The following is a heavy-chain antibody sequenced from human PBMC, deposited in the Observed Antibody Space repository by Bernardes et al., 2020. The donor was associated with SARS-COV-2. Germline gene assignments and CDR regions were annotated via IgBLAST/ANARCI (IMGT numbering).Heavy chain of an antibody. CDR2: LYYTGST. CDR3: ARGFDY. V-gene: IGHV4-59*01. J-gene: IGHJ4*02. Sequence: SETLSLTCTVSGGSISAYYWSWSRQPPGKGLEWIGYLYYTGSTNYNPSLQSRVTISVDTSKNQFSLKLSSVTAADTAVYYCARGFDYWGQGILVTVSS. CDR1: GGSISAYY.